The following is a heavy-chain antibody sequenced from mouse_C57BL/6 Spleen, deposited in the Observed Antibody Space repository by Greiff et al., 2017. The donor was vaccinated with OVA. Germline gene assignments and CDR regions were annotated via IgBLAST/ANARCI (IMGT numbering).Heavy chain of an antibody. CDR1: GYTFTSYW. D-gene: IGHD1-1*02. Sequence: VQLQQPGAELVMPGASVKLSCKASGYTFTSYWMHWVKQRPGQGLEWIGEIDPSDSYTNYNQKFKGKSTLTVDKSSSTAYMQLSSLTSEDSAVYYCARKGWERYFDYRGQGNTLTGSS. CDR2: IDPSDSYT. V-gene: IGHV1-69*01. J-gene: IGHJ2*01. CDR3: ARKGWERYFDY.